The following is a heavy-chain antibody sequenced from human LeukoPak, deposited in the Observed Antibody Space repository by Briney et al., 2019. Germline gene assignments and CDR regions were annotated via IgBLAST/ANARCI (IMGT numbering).Heavy chain of an antibody. Sequence: GGSLRLSCAASGFTFSSYAMTWVRQAPGKGLEWVSAISGRGGSTYYADSVKGRFTISRDNSKNTLYLQMNSLRAEDTAVYYCAKDYTESPYFGSNWFDPWGQGTLVTVSS. CDR1: GFTFSSYA. CDR3: AKDYTESPYFGSNWFDP. D-gene: IGHD3-9*01. CDR2: ISGRGGST. J-gene: IGHJ5*02. V-gene: IGHV3-23*01.